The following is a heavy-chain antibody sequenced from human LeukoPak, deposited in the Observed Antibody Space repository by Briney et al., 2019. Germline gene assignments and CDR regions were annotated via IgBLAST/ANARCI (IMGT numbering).Heavy chain of an antibody. CDR2: IYSGGST. CDR3: ARACVRSVLTPFDY. Sequence: RGSLRLSCAASGFTVSSNYMSWVRQAPGKGLEWVSVIYSGGSTYYAESVKGRFTISRDNSKNPLYLQMNSLRAEDTAVYYCARACVRSVLTPFDYWGKGTLVTVSS. J-gene: IGHJ4*02. D-gene: IGHD4-23*01. CDR1: GFTVSSNY. V-gene: IGHV3-53*01.